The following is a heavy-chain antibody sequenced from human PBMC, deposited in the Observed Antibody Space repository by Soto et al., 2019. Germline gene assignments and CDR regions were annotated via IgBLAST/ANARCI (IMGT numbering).Heavy chain of an antibody. J-gene: IGHJ5*02. D-gene: IGHD1-26*01. Sequence: QVQLVQSGAEVKKPGSSVKVSCKASGGTFSSYAISWVRQAPGQGLEWMGGIIPIFGTANYAQKFQGRVTITADESTSTAYMELSSPRSEDTAVYYCAREVSDHSEWELPFSPARWFDPWGQGTLVTVSS. V-gene: IGHV1-69*01. CDR1: GGTFSSYA. CDR2: IIPIFGTA. CDR3: AREVSDHSEWELPFSPARWFDP.